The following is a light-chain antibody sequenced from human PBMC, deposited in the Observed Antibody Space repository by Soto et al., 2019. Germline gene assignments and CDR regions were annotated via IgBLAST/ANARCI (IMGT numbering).Light chain of an antibody. V-gene: IGKV3-11*01. CDR1: ETVSSY. Sequence: DIVLTQSPVTLSFSPGDRSTRACRASETVSSYLLWYQQKPGQDPRLLIYDASERATGIPARFSGSGSETDFTLTISSLEPEDFGVYYCLHRMNWPLTFGQGTRLEI. CDR2: DAS. CDR3: LHRMNWPLT. J-gene: IGKJ5*01.